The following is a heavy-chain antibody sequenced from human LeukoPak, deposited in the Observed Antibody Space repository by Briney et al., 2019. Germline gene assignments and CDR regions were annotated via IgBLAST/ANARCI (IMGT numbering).Heavy chain of an antibody. CDR2: ISSSSGYI. CDR1: EFNVSNNY. Sequence: GGSLRLSCVASEFNVSNNYMSWVRQAPGKGLEWVSSISSSSGYIYYADSVKGRFTISRDNAKNSLYLQMNSLRAEDTAVYYCARVPSDYWGQGTLVTVSS. V-gene: IGHV3-21*06. CDR3: ARVPSDY. J-gene: IGHJ4*02.